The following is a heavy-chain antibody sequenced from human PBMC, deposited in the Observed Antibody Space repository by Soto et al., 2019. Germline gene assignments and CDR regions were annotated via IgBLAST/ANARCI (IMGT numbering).Heavy chain of an antibody. CDR3: TRDQSFDRNYYYRIDV. J-gene: IGHJ6*02. Sequence: ASVKVSCMASGYPLTSYGIGWVRQAPAQGHEWMGCNRPHNGNTYYAQKFQGSVTITTATSTPTVYMELRSLRSDDTAVYYCTRDQSFDRNYYYRIDVWG. V-gene: IGHV1-18*01. CDR1: GYPLTSYG. CDR2: NRPHNGNT.